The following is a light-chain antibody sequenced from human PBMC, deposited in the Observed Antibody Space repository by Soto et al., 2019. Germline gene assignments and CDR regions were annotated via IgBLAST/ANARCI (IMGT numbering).Light chain of an antibody. J-gene: IGKJ2*01. CDR3: QQRSNWPPVYT. CDR2: DAS. Sequence: EIVLTQSPATLSLSPGERATLSCRASQSVSSYLAWYQQKPGQAPRLLIYDASNRATGIPARFSGSGSGTDCTLTISSLEPEDFAVYYCQQRSNWPPVYTFGQGTKLEIK. V-gene: IGKV3-11*01. CDR1: QSVSSY.